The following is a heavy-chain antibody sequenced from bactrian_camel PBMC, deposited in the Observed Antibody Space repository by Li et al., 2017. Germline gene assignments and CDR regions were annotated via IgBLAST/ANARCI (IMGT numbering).Heavy chain of an antibody. CDR2: IDSDGRT. V-gene: IGHV3S53*01. CDR1: GYRYSSYC. D-gene: IGHD2*01. Sequence: HVQLVESGGGSVQAGESLRLSCVISGYRYSSYCMGWFRQVPGNEREPLASIDSDGRTSVADSVKDRFTISRDNAKNTVYLQMNSLKPEDTAMYYCAADDDLEYCSGGQPLVISEIWEYHYWGQGTQVTVS. CDR3: AADDDLEYCSGGQPLVISEIWEYHY. J-gene: IGHJ4*01.